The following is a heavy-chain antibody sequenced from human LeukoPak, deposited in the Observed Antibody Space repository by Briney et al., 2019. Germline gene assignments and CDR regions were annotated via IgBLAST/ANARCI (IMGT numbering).Heavy chain of an antibody. CDR1: GYTFTSYA. J-gene: IGHJ4*02. CDR3: ANPRYDSSGYYYVD. D-gene: IGHD3-22*01. Sequence: ASVKVSCKASGYTFTSYAMHWVRQAPGQRLDWMGWINGGSGNTKYSPEFQGRVTITRDTSASTAYMELSSLRSEDTAVYYCANPRYDSSGYYYVDWGQGTLVTVSS. CDR2: INGGSGNT. V-gene: IGHV1-3*01.